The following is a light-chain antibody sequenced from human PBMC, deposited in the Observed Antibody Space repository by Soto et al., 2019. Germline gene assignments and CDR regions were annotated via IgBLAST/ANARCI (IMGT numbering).Light chain of an antibody. Sequence: QSVLTQPPSASGTPGQRVTISCSGSSSNIGSNTVNWNLQLPGTAPRLLIYTNNQRPSGVPARFSASKSGTSASLAISGLQSEDEADYYCAAWDDSLNGWVFGGGTKLTVL. J-gene: IGLJ3*02. CDR3: AAWDDSLNGWV. V-gene: IGLV1-44*01. CDR1: SSNIGSNT. CDR2: TNN.